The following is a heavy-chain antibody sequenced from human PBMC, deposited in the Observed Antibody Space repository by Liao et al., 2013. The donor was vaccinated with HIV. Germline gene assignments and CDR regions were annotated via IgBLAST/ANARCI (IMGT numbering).Heavy chain of an antibody. V-gene: IGHV4-59*10. Sequence: QVQLQQWGAGLLKPSETLSLTCAVYGGSFSDYYWSWIRQPPGKGLEWIGRIYTTGSTNYNPSLKSRVTISLDTSKNQFSLKLSSVTAADTAVYYCARSYDFWSGYHYYFDYWGQGTLVTVSS. CDR1: GGSFSDYY. CDR2: IYTTGST. CDR3: ARSYDFWSGYHYYFDY. J-gene: IGHJ4*02. D-gene: IGHD3-3*01.